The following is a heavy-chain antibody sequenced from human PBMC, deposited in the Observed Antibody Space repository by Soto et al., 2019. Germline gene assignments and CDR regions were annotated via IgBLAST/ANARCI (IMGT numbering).Heavy chain of an antibody. V-gene: IGHV3-23*01. J-gene: IGHJ4*02. CDR3: AKAPDPDYGDLFDY. CDR2: INGGGSST. D-gene: IGHD4-17*01. Sequence: GGSLRLSCAASGFTFSSYWMHWVRQAPGKGLEWVSPINGGGSSTYYADSVKGRFTISRDNSKNTLYLQMNSLRAEDTAVYYCAKAPDPDYGDLFDYWGQGTLVTVSS. CDR1: GFTFSSYW.